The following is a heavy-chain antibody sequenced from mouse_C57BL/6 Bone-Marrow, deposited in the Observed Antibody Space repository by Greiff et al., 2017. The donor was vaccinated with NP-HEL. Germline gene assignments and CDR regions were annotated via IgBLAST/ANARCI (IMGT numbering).Heavy chain of an antibody. CDR2: ISNGGGST. D-gene: IGHD2-1*01. CDR3: AREIYYGPPFAY. CDR1: GFTFSDYY. J-gene: IGHJ3*01. Sequence: EVKLMESGGGLVQPGGSLKLSCAASGFTFSDYYMYWVRQTPEKRLEWVAYISNGGGSTYYPDTVKGRFTISRDNAKNTLYLQMSRLKSEDTAMYYCAREIYYGPPFAYWGQGTLVTVSA. V-gene: IGHV5-12*01.